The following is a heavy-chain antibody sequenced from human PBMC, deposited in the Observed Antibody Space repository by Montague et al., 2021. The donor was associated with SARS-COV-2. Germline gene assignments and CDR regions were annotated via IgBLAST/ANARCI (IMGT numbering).Heavy chain of an antibody. J-gene: IGHJ3*02. D-gene: IGHD4-23*01. Sequence: SETLSLTCTVSGGSITGYYWSWLRRSQGKGLEWIAYIYDGGAVNYNPSLGSQVTISTDTSKNQLSLKVNSVTAADTAVYYCVRDHPYGGPRGAYDIWGQGTVVTVSS. CDR3: VRDHPYGGPRGAYDI. CDR2: IYDGGAV. V-gene: IGHV4-59*01. CDR1: GGSITGYY.